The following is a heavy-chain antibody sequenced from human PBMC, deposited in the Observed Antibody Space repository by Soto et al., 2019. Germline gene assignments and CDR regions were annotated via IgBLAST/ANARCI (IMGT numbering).Heavy chain of an antibody. CDR2: IYPGDSDT. CDR3: ARPRTAVAGRCFGI. V-gene: IGHV5-51*01. D-gene: IGHD6-19*01. CDR1: GYSFTSYW. J-gene: IGHJ3*02. Sequence: PWETLKIYCSGSGYSFTSYWIGWVRQMPRKGLGWMGIIYPGDSDTRYSPSFQGQVTISADKSISTAYLQWSSLKASATAMYWCARPRTAVAGRCFGIWGQGRMFTVSS.